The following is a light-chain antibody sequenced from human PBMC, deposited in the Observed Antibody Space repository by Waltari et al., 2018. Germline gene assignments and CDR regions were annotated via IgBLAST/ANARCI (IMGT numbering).Light chain of an antibody. CDR2: DAS. J-gene: IGKJ3*01. CDR1: QSVIRY. Sequence: EIELTHTLATLSLSPGERATLSCRASQSVIRYLAWYQHKPGQAPRLLIYDASNRATSIPARFSGSGSGTDFTLTISSLEPEEFAVYYCQQRSNWPLFTFGPGTKVDIK. CDR3: QQRSNWPLFT. V-gene: IGKV3-11*01.